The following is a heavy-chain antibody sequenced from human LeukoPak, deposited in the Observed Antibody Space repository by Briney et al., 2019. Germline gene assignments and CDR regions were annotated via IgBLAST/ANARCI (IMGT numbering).Heavy chain of an antibody. Sequence: SVKVSCKASGGTFSSYAISWVRQAPGQGLEWMGGIIPIFGTANYAQKFQGRVTITADESTSTAYMELSSLRSEDTAVYYCARNRYSGYEGGADLDYWGQGTLVTVSS. CDR3: ARNRYSGYEGGADLDY. V-gene: IGHV1-69*13. CDR1: GGTFSSYA. D-gene: IGHD5-12*01. J-gene: IGHJ4*02. CDR2: IIPIFGTA.